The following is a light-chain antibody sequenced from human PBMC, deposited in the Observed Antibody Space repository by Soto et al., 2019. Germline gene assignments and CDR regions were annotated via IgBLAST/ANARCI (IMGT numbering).Light chain of an antibody. CDR1: SDDVCGFDY. Sequence: QSALTQPASVSGSPGQSITISCTGTSDDVCGFDYVSWYQQHPGKAPKLMIYEVTNRPSGIPDRFSGSKSGNTASLTISGLQAEDEGDYYCSSYTTTNTVLLFGGGTQLTVL. V-gene: IGLV2-14*01. CDR3: SSYTTTNTVLL. CDR2: EVT. J-gene: IGLJ2*01.